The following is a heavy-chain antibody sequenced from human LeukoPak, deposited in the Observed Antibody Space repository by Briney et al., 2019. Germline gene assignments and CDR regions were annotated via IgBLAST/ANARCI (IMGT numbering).Heavy chain of an antibody. CDR1: GGSISSYY. D-gene: IGHD3-10*01. CDR3: ARENYYRSGSPFDY. Sequence: LETLSLTCTVSGGSISSYYWTWIRQPPGKGLEWIGYSDYIGTTNYNPSLKSRVTISVDTSKHQFSLKLSSVTAADTAVYYCARENYYRSGSPFDYWGQGTLVTVSS. CDR2: SDYIGTT. J-gene: IGHJ4*02. V-gene: IGHV4-59*01.